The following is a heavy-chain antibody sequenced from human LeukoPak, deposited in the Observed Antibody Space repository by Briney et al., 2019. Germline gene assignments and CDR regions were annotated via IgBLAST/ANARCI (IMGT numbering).Heavy chain of an antibody. J-gene: IGHJ3*02. Sequence: GGSLRLSCAASGFTFSSYDMHWVRQATGKGLEWVSAIGTAGDTYYPGSVKGRFTISRGNAKNSLYLQMNSLRAGDTAVYYCARAPAYCSGGSCDLFAFDIWGQGTMVTVSS. CDR3: ARAPAYCSGGSCDLFAFDI. CDR1: GFTFSSYD. V-gene: IGHV3-13*01. CDR2: IGTAGDT. D-gene: IGHD2-15*01.